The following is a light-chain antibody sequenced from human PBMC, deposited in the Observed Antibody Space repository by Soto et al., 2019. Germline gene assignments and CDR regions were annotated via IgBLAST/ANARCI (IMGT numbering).Light chain of an antibody. V-gene: IGLV1-51*01. CDR2: DNN. CDR3: ETWDSGLSAS. CDR1: SSNIGNNY. J-gene: IGLJ1*01. Sequence: QSVLTQPPSVSAAPGQKVTISCSGSSSNIGNNYVSWYQQLPGTAPKLLIYDNNKRPSGIPDRFSGSKSGTSATLGITALQTGGEADNYAETWDSGLSASFGTGTRLPAL.